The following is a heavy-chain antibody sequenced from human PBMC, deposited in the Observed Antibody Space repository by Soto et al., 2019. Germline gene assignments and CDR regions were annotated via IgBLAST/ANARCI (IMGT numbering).Heavy chain of an antibody. CDR3: AKDREYGGSSWYYFDF. J-gene: IGHJ4*01. CDR2: ISSSGGTT. D-gene: IGHD6-13*01. V-gene: IGHV3-23*01. Sequence: EVQLLESGGGLVQPGGSLRLSCAASGFTFSSYAMTWVRQAPGSGLEWVSGISSSGGTTYYADSVKGRFIISRDNSKNTLYLQMKSLMAEDTAIYSCAKDREYGGSSWYYFDFWGHGTLVTVSS. CDR1: GFTFSSYA.